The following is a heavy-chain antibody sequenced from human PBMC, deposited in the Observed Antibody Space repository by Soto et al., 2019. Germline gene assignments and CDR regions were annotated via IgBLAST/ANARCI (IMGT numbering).Heavy chain of an antibody. CDR2: IIPIFGTA. J-gene: IGHJ4*02. D-gene: IGHD3-22*01. Sequence: SVKVSCKASGCTFSSYAISWVRQAPGQGLEWMGGIIPIFGTANYAQKFQGRVTITADESTSTAYMELSSLRSEDTAVYYCARVTYYYDSSGYYLFDYWGQGTLVTVAS. CDR3: ARVTYYYDSSGYYLFDY. V-gene: IGHV1-69*13. CDR1: GCTFSSYA.